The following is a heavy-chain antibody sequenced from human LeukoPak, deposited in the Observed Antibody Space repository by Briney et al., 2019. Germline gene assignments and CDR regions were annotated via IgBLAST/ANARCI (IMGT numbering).Heavy chain of an antibody. CDR1: GFTFSSYA. J-gene: IGHJ3*02. CDR3: ARDSSGYDEGAFDI. CDR2: ISYDGSNK. Sequence: GGSLRLSCAASGFTFSSYAMHWVRQAPGKGLEWVAVISYDGSNKYYADSVKGRFTISRDNSKNTLYLQMNSLRAEDTAVYYCARDSSGYDEGAFDIXGQGTMVTVSS. V-gene: IGHV3-30-3*01. D-gene: IGHD3-22*01.